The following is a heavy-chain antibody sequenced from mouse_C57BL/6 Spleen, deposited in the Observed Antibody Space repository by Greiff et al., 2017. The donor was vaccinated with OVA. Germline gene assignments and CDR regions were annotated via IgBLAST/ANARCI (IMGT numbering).Heavy chain of an antibody. CDR1: GYSITSGYY. J-gene: IGHJ1*03. CDR3: AREATVGYWYFDV. D-gene: IGHD1-1*01. Sequence: EVKVEESGPGLVKPSQSLSLTCSVTGYSITSGYYWNWIRQFPGNKLEWMGYISYDGSNNYNPSLKNRISITRDTSKNQFFLKLNSVTTEDTATYYCAREATVGYWYFDVWGTGTTVTVSS. V-gene: IGHV3-6*01. CDR2: ISYDGSN.